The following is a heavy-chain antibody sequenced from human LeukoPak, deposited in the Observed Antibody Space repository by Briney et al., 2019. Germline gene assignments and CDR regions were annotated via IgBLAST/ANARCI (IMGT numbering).Heavy chain of an antibody. D-gene: IGHD2-8*01. CDR2: ISYDGSNK. CDR3: ARAGIVLMVYASTDY. J-gene: IGHJ4*02. Sequence: GGSLRLSCAASGFTFSSYAMHWVRQAPGKRLEWVAVISYDGSNKYYADSVKGRFTISRDNSKNTLYLQMNSLRAEDTAVYYCARAGIVLMVYASTDYWGQGTLVTVSS. CDR1: GFTFSSYA. V-gene: IGHV3-30*04.